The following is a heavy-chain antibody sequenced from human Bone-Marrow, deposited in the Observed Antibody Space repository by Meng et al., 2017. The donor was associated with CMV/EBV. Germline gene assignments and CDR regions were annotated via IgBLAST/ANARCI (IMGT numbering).Heavy chain of an antibody. V-gene: IGHV3-48*04. D-gene: IGHD6-25*01. CDR1: GFTFSNAW. CDR3: ARDSRYGSLGY. Sequence: GESLKISCAASGFTFSNAWMSWVRQAPGKGLEWVSYISSSSTTIYYAGSVKGRFTISRDNAKNSLYLRMHSLRAEDTAVYYCARDSRYGSLGYWGQGTVVTVSS. J-gene: IGHJ4*02. CDR2: ISSSSTTI.